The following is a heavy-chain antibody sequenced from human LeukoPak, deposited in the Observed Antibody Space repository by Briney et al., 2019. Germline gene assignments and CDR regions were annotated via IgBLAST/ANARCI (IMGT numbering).Heavy chain of an antibody. V-gene: IGHV3-23*01. J-gene: IGHJ5*02. CDR3: AKSSHRDYSGSGSYRTPIGFDP. CDR2: ISGSGSGGST. CDR1: GFTFSSSA. D-gene: IGHD3-10*01. Sequence: GGSLRLSCAASGFTFSSSAMSWVRQAPGKGLEWVSSISGSGSGGSTYYADSVKGRFTISRDNSKNTLYLQMNSLRVEDTAVYYCAKSSHRDYSGSGSYRTPIGFDPWGQGTLVTVSS.